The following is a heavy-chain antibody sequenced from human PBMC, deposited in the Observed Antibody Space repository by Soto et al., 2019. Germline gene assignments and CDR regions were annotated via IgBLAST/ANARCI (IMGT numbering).Heavy chain of an antibody. CDR1: GFSLSSSGVG. CDR2: IYWDDDK. J-gene: IGHJ5*02. V-gene: IGHV2-5*02. Sequence: QITLKESGPPLVKPTQTLTLTCTFSGFSLSSSGVGVGWIRQPPGKALEWLTFIYWDDDKRYSPSLKSRLTITNNNSYNLVVLTLTNINPVNTATYFSARLVVAAITYNFDHWGQGTLLIVTS. D-gene: IGHD1-20*01. CDR3: ARLVVAAITYNFDH.